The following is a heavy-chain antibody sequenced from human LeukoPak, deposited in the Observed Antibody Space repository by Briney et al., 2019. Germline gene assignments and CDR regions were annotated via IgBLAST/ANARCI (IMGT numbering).Heavy chain of an antibody. D-gene: IGHD4-23*01. J-gene: IGHJ4*02. CDR1: GFTFSSYG. CDR2: ISVSDGST. V-gene: IGHV3-23*01. Sequence: GGSLRLSCAASGFTFSSYGMSWVRQAPGEGPEWVSGISVSDGSTYYADSVKGRFTISRDNSKNTLYLQMNSLRAEDTAVYYCAKNIGGFDYWGQGTLVTVSS. CDR3: AKNIGGFDY.